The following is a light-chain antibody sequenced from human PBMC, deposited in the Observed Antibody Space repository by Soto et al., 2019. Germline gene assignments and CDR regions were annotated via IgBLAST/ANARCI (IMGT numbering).Light chain of an antibody. CDR3: QQSYSATPIT. CDR1: QNIRTY. CDR2: ATS. J-gene: IGKJ5*01. Sequence: DIQMTQAPSSLSASVGDRVTITCRASQNIRTYLSWYQQNPGKAPNLLIYATSTLQSGVPSRFSGSGSGTDFTLTISSLQPEDFATYYCQQSYSATPITFGQGTRLDVK. V-gene: IGKV1-39*01.